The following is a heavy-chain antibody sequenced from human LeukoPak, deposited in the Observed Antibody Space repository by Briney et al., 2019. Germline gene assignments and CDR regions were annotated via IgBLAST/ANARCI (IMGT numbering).Heavy chain of an antibody. J-gene: IGHJ4*02. Sequence: PGESLKISCAASGFTFGYYEMNWVRQAPGKGLEWVSYISSSGSTIYYADSVKGRFTISRDNAKNSLFLQMNSLRAEDTAVYYCARDTLSGLAFYWGQGTLVTVSS. V-gene: IGHV3-48*03. CDR2: ISSSGSTI. CDR1: GFTFGYYE. CDR3: ARDTLSGLAFY. D-gene: IGHD3-16*01.